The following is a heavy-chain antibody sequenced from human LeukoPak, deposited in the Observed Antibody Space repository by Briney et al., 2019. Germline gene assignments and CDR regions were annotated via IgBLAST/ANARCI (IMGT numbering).Heavy chain of an antibody. CDR2: IYHGGST. V-gene: IGHV4-4*02. D-gene: IGHD3-10*01. J-gene: IGHJ4*02. Sequence: SGTLSLTCAVSGGSISSSNWWSWVRQPPGKGLEWIGEIYHGGSTNYNPSLKSRVAMSVDRSRNQFSLQLGSVTAADTAVYYCAKGEDHGSGTVHFASWGQGTLVTVSS. CDR1: GGSISSSNW. CDR3: AKGEDHGSGTVHFAS.